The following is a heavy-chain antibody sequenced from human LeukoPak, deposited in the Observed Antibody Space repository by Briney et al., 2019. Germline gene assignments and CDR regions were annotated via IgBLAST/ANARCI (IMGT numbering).Heavy chain of an antibody. D-gene: IGHD4-17*01. J-gene: IGHJ4*02. CDR1: GGSLTSYY. CDR3: ARLYGDSHIDY. V-gene: IGHV4-59*01. Sequence: SETLSLTCTVSGGSLTSYYWSWIRQPPGKGLEWIGYVYYSGTTNYNPSLKSRVTISVDTSKNHFSLKLSSVTAADTAVYYCARLYGDSHIDYWGQGTLVTVSS. CDR2: VYYSGTT.